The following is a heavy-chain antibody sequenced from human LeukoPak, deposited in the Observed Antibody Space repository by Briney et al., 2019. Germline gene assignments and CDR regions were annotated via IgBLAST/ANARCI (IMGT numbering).Heavy chain of an antibody. D-gene: IGHD1-26*01. CDR3: AIGTKQIVGGSTCDH. Sequence: ASVKVSCKASGYTFSTSGISWVRQAPGQGLEWMGWISSYNGNTNYAQILQGRVTMTTDTSTSTVYMELRSLRSDDTAVYYCAIGTKQIVGGSTCDHWGRGTLITVSS. V-gene: IGHV1-18*01. CDR2: ISSYNGNT. CDR1: GYTFSTSG. J-gene: IGHJ4*02.